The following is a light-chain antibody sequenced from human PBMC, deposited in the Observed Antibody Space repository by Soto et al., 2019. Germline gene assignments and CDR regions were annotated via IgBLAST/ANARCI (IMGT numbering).Light chain of an antibody. V-gene: IGKV3-20*01. CDR3: QQYSTSPWT. CDR1: QSVSSSY. CDR2: AAS. J-gene: IGKJ1*01. Sequence: PGERATLSCRASQSVSSSYLAWHQQKPGQPPRLLIFAASSRATGIPDRFSGSGSGTDFTLTISRLEPEDFAVYYCQQYSTSPWTFGQGTKVDIK.